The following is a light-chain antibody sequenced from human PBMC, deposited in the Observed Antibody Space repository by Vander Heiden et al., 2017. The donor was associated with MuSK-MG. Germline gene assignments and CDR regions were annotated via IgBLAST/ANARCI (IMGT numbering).Light chain of an antibody. CDR1: QSISVY. Sequence: DIQMTQSPSSLSASVGDRVTISCRASQSISVYLNWYHQRPGKAPRLLIYSAFNLHSGVPSRFSGSGSGTDFTLTISRLQPEDFATYYCQQKDSPPFTFGHGTKVDIK. V-gene: IGKV1-39*01. J-gene: IGKJ3*01. CDR2: SAF. CDR3: QQKDSPPFT.